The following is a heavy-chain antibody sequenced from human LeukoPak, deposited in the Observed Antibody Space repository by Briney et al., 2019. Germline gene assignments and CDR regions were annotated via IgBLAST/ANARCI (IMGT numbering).Heavy chain of an antibody. CDR1: GFTFSSYA. V-gene: IGHV3-64D*06. CDR3: VNEVGTYYYGMDV. CDR2: ISSNGGST. Sequence: TAGSLRLACSASGFTFSSYAMHWVRQAPGKGLEYVSAISSNGGSTYYADSVKGRFTISRDNSKNTLYLQMSSLRAEDTAVYYCVNEVGTYYYGMDVWGQGTTVTVSS. J-gene: IGHJ6*02. D-gene: IGHD1-1*01.